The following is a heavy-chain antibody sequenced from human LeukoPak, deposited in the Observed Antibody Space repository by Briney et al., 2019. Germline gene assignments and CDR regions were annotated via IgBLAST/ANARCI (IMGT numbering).Heavy chain of an antibody. Sequence: SETLSLTCAVYGGSFSGYYWSWIRQPPGKGLEWIGEINHSGSTNYNPSLKSRVTISVDTSKNQFSPKLSSVTAADTAVYYCARCPGSWSGYDAFDIWGQGTMVTVSS. V-gene: IGHV4-34*01. J-gene: IGHJ3*02. CDR3: ARCPGSWSGYDAFDI. CDR2: INHSGST. D-gene: IGHD6-13*01. CDR1: GGSFSGYY.